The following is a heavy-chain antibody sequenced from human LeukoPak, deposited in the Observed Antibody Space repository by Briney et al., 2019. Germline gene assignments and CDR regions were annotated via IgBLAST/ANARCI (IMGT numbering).Heavy chain of an antibody. CDR1: GGSISSSSYY. CDR3: ARTSNPLLPSLGY. CDR2: IYYSGST. Sequence: SETLSLTCTVSGGSISSSSYYWGWIRQPPGKGLEWIGYIYYSGSTYYNPSLKSRVTISVDTSKNQFSLKLSSVTAADTAVYYCARTSNPLLPSLGYWGQGTLVTVSS. V-gene: IGHV4-31*03. D-gene: IGHD3-10*01. J-gene: IGHJ4*02.